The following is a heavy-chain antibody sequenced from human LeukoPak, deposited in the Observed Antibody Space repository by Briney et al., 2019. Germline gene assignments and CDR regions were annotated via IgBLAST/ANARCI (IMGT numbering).Heavy chain of an antibody. CDR2: INTDGSST. J-gene: IGHJ4*02. V-gene: IGHV3-74*01. CDR1: GFTFSSYW. CDR3: ARGAPRYYFDY. Sequence: GGSLRLSCAASGFTFSSYWMHWVRQAPGKGLVWVSRINTDGSSTSHADSVKGRFTISRDNAKNTLYLQMNSLRAEDTAVYYCARGAPRYYFDYWGQGTLVTVSS.